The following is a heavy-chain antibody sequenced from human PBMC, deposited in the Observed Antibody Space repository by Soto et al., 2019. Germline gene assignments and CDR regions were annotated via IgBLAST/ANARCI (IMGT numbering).Heavy chain of an antibody. J-gene: IGHJ4*02. CDR1: GGTFSSYS. CDR3: AREGGRHSGGIDY. CDR2: IIPLFGTA. D-gene: IGHD1-26*01. V-gene: IGHV1-69*01. Sequence: QVQLVQSGAEVKKPGSSVKVSCKASGGTFSSYSINWVRQAPGQGLEWMGEIIPLFGTANYAQKFQGRVTITAYQSTSTAYMEPSRLRSADTAVYYCAREGGRHSGGIDYWGQGTLVSVSS.